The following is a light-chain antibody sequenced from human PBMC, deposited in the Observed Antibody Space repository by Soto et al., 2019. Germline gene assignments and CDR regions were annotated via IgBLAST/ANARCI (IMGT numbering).Light chain of an antibody. V-gene: IGLV8-61*01. CDR2: NTN. Sequence: QTVVTQEPSFSVSPGGTVTLTCGLSSGPVFTSSYPNWYQQTPGQAPRTLIFNTNTRSSGGPDRFSGSILGDKAALTITGAQADDDSYYYCLLYLGGGIWVFGGGTKLTVL. CDR1: SGPVFTSSY. CDR3: LLYLGGGIWV. J-gene: IGLJ3*02.